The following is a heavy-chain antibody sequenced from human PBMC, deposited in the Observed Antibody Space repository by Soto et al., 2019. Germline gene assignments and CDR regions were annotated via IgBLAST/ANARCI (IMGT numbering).Heavy chain of an antibody. CDR1: GFTFSSYS. J-gene: IGHJ4*02. Sequence: GESLKISCAASGFTFSSYSMNWVRQAPGKGLEWVSSISSSSSYIYYADSVKGRFTISRDNAKNSLYLQMNSLRAEDTAVYYCARDGSSDYYGSGSYSSPFDYWGQGTLVTVSS. CDR2: ISSSSSYI. V-gene: IGHV3-21*01. D-gene: IGHD3-10*01. CDR3: ARDGSSDYYGSGSYSSPFDY.